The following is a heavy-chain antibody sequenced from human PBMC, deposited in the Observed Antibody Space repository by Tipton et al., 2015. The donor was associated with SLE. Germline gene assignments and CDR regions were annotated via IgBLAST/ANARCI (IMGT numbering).Heavy chain of an antibody. V-gene: IGHV4-34*01. CDR3: AREFLNPVTTVHYYFDL. CDR2: INHFGST. D-gene: IGHD4-11*01. Sequence: TLSLTCAVYGGSFSGYQWRWIRQPPGKGLEWVGEINHFGSTNCNPSLKSRVTMSVDTSKNQFSLKLISVTAADTAVYYCAREFLNPVTTVHYYFDLWGRGTLVTVSS. J-gene: IGHJ2*01. CDR1: GGSFSGYQ.